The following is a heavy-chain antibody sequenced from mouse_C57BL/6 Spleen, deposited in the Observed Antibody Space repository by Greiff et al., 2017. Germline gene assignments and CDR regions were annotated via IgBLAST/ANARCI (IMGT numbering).Heavy chain of an antibody. Sequence: QVQLQQSGPELVKPGASVKISCTASGYAFSSSWMNWVKQRPGKGLEWIGRIYPGDGDTNYNGKFKGKATLTADKSSSTAYMQLSSLTSEDSAVYFCAREHYGSSYGYFDVWGTGTTVTVSS. CDR1: GYAFSSSW. CDR2: IYPGDGDT. CDR3: AREHYGSSYGYFDV. V-gene: IGHV1-82*01. D-gene: IGHD1-1*01. J-gene: IGHJ1*03.